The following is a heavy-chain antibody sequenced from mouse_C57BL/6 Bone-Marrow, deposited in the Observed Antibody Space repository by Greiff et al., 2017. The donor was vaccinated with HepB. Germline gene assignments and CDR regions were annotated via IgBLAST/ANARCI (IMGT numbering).Heavy chain of an antibody. CDR1: GYTFTDYY. J-gene: IGHJ2*01. V-gene: IGHV1-26*01. CDR2: INPNNGGT. Sequence: EVQVVESGPELVKPGASVKISCKASGYTFTDYYMNWVKQSHGKSLEWIGDINPNNGGTSYNQKFKGKATLTVDKSSSTAYMELRSLTSEDSAVYYCGYYGGDYWGQGTTLTVSS. CDR3: GYYGGDY. D-gene: IGHD1-1*01.